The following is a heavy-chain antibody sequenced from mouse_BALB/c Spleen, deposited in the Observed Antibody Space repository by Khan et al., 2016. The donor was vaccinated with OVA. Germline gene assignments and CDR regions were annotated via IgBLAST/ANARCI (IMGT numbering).Heavy chain of an antibody. D-gene: IGHD1-1*01. V-gene: IGHV3-2*02. Sequence: EVQLVETGPGLVKPSQSLSLTCTVTGYSITSDYAWNWIRQFPGNKLEWMGYISYSGRTNYNPSLKSRISITRDTSKNQFFLQLNSVTTEDTATYYCARSVTITTVVATDFDYWGQGTTLTVSS. CDR2: ISYSGRT. CDR1: GYSITSDYA. J-gene: IGHJ2*01. CDR3: ARSVTITTVVATDFDY.